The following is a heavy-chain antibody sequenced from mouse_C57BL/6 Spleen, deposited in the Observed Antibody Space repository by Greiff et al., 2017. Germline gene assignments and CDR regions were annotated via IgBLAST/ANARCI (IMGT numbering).Heavy chain of an antibody. D-gene: IGHD2-4*01. CDR3: ARLYYDYEYYYAMDY. CDR1: GYAFSSSW. J-gene: IGHJ4*01. Sequence: QVQLQQPGPELVKPGASVKISCKASGYAFSSSWMNWVKQRPGKGLEWIGRIYPGDGDTNYNGKFKGKATLTADKSSSTAYMQLSSLTSEDSAVDFCARLYYDYEYYYAMDYWGQGTSVTVSS. V-gene: IGHV1-82*01. CDR2: IYPGDGDT.